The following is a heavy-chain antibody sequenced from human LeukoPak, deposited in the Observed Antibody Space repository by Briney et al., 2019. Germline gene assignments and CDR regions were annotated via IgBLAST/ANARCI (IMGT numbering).Heavy chain of an antibody. J-gene: IGHJ4*02. CDR2: ISYDGSNK. CDR3: AKDNFLGASIDY. Sequence: GRSLRLSCAASGFTFSSYGMHWVRQAPGKGLEWVAVISYDGSNKYYADSVEGRFTISRDNSKNTLYLQMNSLRAEDTAVYYCAKDNFLGASIDYWGQGTLVTVSS. CDR1: GFTFSSYG. V-gene: IGHV3-30*18. D-gene: IGHD3-3*01.